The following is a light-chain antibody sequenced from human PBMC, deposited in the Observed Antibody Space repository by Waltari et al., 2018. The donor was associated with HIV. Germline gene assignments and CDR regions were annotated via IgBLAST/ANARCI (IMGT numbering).Light chain of an antibody. Sequence: QSVLTPPPSASGTPGQRVSISCSGSSSHRGSNIVHWYQQLPGTAPKLLIYSNNQRPSGVPDRFSGSKSGTSASLAISGLQSEDEADYYCAAWDDSLNAWVFGGGTKLTVL. CDR3: AAWDDSLNAWV. CDR2: SNN. V-gene: IGLV1-44*01. CDR1: SSHRGSNI. J-gene: IGLJ3*02.